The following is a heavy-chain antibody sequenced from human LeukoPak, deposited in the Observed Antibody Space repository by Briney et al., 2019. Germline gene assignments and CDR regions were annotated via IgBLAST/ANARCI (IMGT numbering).Heavy chain of an antibody. D-gene: IGHD3-16*01. J-gene: IGHJ4*02. CDR1: GYTFTNYG. V-gene: IGHV1-18*01. CDR3: ARDYDLFYFDY. Sequence: EASVKVSCKASGYTFTNYGISWVRQAPGQGLEWMGWISAYNGNTNYAQKLQGRVTMTTDTSTSTAYMELRSLRSDDTAVYHCARDYDLFYFDYWGQGTLVTVSS. CDR2: ISAYNGNT.